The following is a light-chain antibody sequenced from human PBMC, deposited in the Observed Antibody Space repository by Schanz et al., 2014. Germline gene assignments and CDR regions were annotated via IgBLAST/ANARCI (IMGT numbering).Light chain of an antibody. Sequence: QSALTQPASVSGSPGQSITISCTGTSSDVGGYNYVSWYQQHPGKAPKLMIYEGSKRPSGVSNRFSGSKSGTSASLTISGLQAEDEADYYCSSYTRSSTLVFGGGTKLTVL. CDR3: SSYTRSSTLV. V-gene: IGLV2-14*01. CDR1: SSDVGGYNY. J-gene: IGLJ3*02. CDR2: EGS.